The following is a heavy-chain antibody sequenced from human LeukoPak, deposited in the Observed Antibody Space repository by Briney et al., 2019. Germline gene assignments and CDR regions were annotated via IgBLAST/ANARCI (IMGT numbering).Heavy chain of an antibody. Sequence: ASVKVSCKASGYTFTGYYMHWVRQAPGQGLEWMGWINPSSGGTNYAQKFQGWVTMTRDTSISTAYMELSRLRSDDTAVYYCARDIVNYYGMDVWGQGTTVTVSS. D-gene: IGHD1-26*01. CDR2: INPSSGGT. CDR3: ARDIVNYYGMDV. CDR1: GYTFTGYY. V-gene: IGHV1-2*04. J-gene: IGHJ6*02.